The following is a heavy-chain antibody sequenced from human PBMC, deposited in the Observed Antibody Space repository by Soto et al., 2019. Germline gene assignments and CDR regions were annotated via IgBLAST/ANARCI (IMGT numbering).Heavy chain of an antibody. CDR1: GFTFSSYA. V-gene: IGHV3-23*01. J-gene: IGHJ4*02. CDR2: ISGSGGST. CDR3: AKDRNYGRTEGYSGSWPDY. Sequence: GSLRLSCAASGFTFSSYAMSWVRQAPGKGLEWVSAISGSGGSTYYADSVKGRFTISRDNSKNTLYLQMNSLRAEDTAVYYCAKDRNYGRTEGYSGSWPDYWGQGTLVTVSS. D-gene: IGHD5-12*01.